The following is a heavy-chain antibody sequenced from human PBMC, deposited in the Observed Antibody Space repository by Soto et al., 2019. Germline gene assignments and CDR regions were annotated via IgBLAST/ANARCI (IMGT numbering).Heavy chain of an antibody. J-gene: IGHJ2*01. CDR1: GYTFTSYG. Sequence: ASVKVSCKASGYTFTSYGISWVRQAPGQGLEWMGWINAYNGNTNYAQKLQGRVTMTTDTSTSTAYMELSSLRSEDTAVYYCARPGYSTYWYSDLWGRGTLITVSS. CDR2: INAYNGNT. CDR3: ARPGYSTYWYSDL. V-gene: IGHV1-18*01. D-gene: IGHD5-18*01.